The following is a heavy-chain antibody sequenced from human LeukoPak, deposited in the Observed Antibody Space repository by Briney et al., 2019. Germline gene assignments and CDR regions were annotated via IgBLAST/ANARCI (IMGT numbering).Heavy chain of an antibody. D-gene: IGHD1-26*01. J-gene: IGHJ4*02. CDR1: GFTFSSYA. CDR2: ISGSGGST. V-gene: IGHV3-23*01. Sequence: PGGSLRLSCAASGFTFSSYAMSWVRQAPGKGLEWVSAISGSGGSTYYADSVKGRFTISRDNSKNTLYLQMNSLRAEDTAVCYCAKDLEVGATTPPLDYWGQGTLVTVSS. CDR3: AKDLEVGATTPPLDY.